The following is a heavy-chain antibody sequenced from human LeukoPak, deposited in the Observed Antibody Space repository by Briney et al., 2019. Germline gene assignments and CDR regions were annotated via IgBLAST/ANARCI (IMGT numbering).Heavy chain of an antibody. CDR3: ARTQHVSSWYAFDI. J-gene: IGHJ3*02. Sequence: GESLKISCRGSGYSFTNYWIGWVRQMPGKGLEWMGIMHPGDSDTRYSPSFQGQVTISADKSISTTYLQWSSLKASDTAMYYCARTQHVSSWYAFDIWGQGTKVTVSS. D-gene: IGHD6-13*01. CDR1: GYSFTNYW. V-gene: IGHV5-51*01. CDR2: MHPGDSDT.